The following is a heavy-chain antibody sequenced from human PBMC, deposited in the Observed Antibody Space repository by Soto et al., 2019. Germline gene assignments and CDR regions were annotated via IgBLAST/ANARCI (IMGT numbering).Heavy chain of an antibody. Sequence: QVQLQESGPGLVKPSETLSLTCTVSGGTISRYYWSWIRQPPGKGLEWIGYMYNTGSTVYNPSFKSRVTISLDTSKKQFSLKLNSVTAADTAVYYCARDLWGYCGTDCYPLDVWGQGTTVTVSS. CDR2: MYNTGST. V-gene: IGHV4-59*01. J-gene: IGHJ6*02. CDR3: ARDLWGYCGTDCYPLDV. CDR1: GGTISRYY. D-gene: IGHD2-21*02.